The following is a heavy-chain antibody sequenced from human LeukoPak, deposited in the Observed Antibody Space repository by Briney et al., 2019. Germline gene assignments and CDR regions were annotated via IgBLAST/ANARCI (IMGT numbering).Heavy chain of an antibody. V-gene: IGHV4-30-2*01. D-gene: IGHD1-1*01. Sequence: PSQTLSLTCTVSGGSISSGANYWSWIRQPPGRGLEWIGYISHSESAYYSPSLESRITISVDRSKNQFSLKLKSVTAADTAIYYCARHDPNWNLPFDYWGQGTLVTVSS. CDR3: ARHDPNWNLPFDY. CDR2: ISHSESA. CDR1: GGSISSGANY. J-gene: IGHJ4*02.